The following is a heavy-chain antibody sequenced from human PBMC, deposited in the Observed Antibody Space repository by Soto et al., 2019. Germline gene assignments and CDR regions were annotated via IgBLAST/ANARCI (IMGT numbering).Heavy chain of an antibody. CDR2: ISGYNGNT. Sequence: QVQLVQSGAEVKKPGASVMVSCKASGYTFTTYGISWVRQAPGQGLEWMGWISGYNGNTNYAHKLHGRITMTTDTSTSTAYMELRSLRADDTAFYYCARDNYFDSGVFDFWGQGTLVTVSS. CDR3: ARDNYFDSGVFDF. CDR1: GYTFTTYG. V-gene: IGHV1-18*01. J-gene: IGHJ4*02. D-gene: IGHD3-22*01.